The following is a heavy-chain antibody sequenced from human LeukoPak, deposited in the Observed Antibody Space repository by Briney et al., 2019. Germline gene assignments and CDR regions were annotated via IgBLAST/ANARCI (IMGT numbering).Heavy chain of an antibody. Sequence: SETLSLTCAVSGSSISSGYFWGWIRQPPGEGLGWIGSINHSGTTYYNASLKSRVTMSVDTSKNPLSLNVTSVTDADTAVYYCARVGGITIFGGASIAPNYYMDVWGKGTTVIVSS. D-gene: IGHD3-3*01. CDR1: GSSISSGYF. CDR3: ARVGGITIFGGASIAPNYYMDV. V-gene: IGHV4-38-2*01. CDR2: INHSGTT. J-gene: IGHJ6*03.